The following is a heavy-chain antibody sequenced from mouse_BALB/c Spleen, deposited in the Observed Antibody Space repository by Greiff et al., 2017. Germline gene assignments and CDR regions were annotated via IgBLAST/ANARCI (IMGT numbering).Heavy chain of an antibody. D-gene: IGHD1-1*01. J-gene: IGHJ4*01. V-gene: IGHV5-6-5*01. CDR3: ASRGLLRGDMDY. Sequence: EVKLVESGGGLVKPGGSLKLSCAASGFTFSSYAMSWVRQTPEQRLEWVASISSGGSTYYPDSVKGRFTISRDNAKNILYLQMSSLRSEDTAMYYCASRGLLRGDMDYWGQGTTVTVSS. CDR2: ISSGGST. CDR1: GFTFSSYA.